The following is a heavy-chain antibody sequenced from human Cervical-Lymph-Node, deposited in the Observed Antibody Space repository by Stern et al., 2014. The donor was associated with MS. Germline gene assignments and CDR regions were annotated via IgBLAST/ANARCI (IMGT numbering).Heavy chain of an antibody. CDR2: IYYSGST. D-gene: IGHD5-18*01. V-gene: IGHV4-59*01. CDR3: ARGDSYGHYYYYGMDV. CDR1: GGSISSYY. J-gene: IGHJ6*02. Sequence: VQLEESGPGLVKPSETLSLTCTVSGGSISSYYWSWIRQPPGKGLEWIGYIYYSGSTNYNPSLKSRVTISVDTSKNQFSLKLSSVTAADTAVYYCARGDSYGHYYYYGMDVWGQGTTVTVSS.